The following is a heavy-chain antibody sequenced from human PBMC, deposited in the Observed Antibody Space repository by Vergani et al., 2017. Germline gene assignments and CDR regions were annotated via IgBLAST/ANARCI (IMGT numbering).Heavy chain of an antibody. Sequence: QVQLQESGPGLVKPPGTLSLTCAVSGDSISSNNCWTWVRQPPGKGLEWIGYIFYSGTTDDNPSLRSRLTISVDTSQNQFSLKLRSVTAADTAVYYCARVDTQVPATSHFYYMDVWGKGTTVVVSS. CDR3: ARVDTQVPATSHFYYMDV. J-gene: IGHJ6*03. CDR2: IFYSGTT. V-gene: IGHV4-4*03. D-gene: IGHD6-25*01. CDR1: GDSISSNNC.